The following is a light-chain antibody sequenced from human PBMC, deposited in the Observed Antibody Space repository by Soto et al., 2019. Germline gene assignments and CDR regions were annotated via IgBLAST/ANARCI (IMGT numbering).Light chain of an antibody. CDR3: QQYNSYST. J-gene: IGKJ1*01. V-gene: IGKV3-20*01. CDR2: AAS. CDR1: QSVTSSY. Sequence: EIVLTQSPGTLSLSPVERATLYCRASQSVTSSYLAWYQQKPGQAPRLLIYAASSRATGIPDRFSGSGSGTEFTLTISSLQPDDFATYYCQQYNSYSTFGQGTKVDIK.